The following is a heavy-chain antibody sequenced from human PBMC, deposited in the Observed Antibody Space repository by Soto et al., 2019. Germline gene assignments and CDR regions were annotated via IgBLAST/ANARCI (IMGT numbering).Heavy chain of an antibody. Sequence: QVQLQESGPGLVKPSETLSLTCTVSGGSVSSGTFYWSWIRQPPGKGLEWIGYFYNIGSYNPSLKGRVTISLDTSKNQFSLKLRSVTAADTAVYFCARDLGSGWIGTDYYYYGMDVWGQGTTVTVSS. D-gene: IGHD6-19*01. CDR3: ARDLGSGWIGTDYYYYGMDV. J-gene: IGHJ6*02. CDR1: GGSVSSGTFY. V-gene: IGHV4-61*01. CDR2: FYNIG.